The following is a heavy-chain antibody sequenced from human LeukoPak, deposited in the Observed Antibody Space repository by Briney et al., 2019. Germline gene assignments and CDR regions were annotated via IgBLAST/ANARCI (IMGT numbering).Heavy chain of an antibody. D-gene: IGHD6-19*01. CDR1: GFTFSSYA. V-gene: IGHV3-7*01. CDR2: IKQDGSEK. CDR3: AKDQYTSGWYYFDY. J-gene: IGHJ4*02. Sequence: GGSLRLSCAASGFTFSSYAMSWVRQAPGKGLEWVANIKQDGSEKYYVDSVKGRFTISRDNAKNSLSLQMNSLRPEDTAVYYCAKDQYTSGWYYFDYWGQGTLVTVSS.